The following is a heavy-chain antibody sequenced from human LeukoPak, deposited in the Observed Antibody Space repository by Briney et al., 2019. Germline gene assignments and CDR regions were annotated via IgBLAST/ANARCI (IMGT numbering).Heavy chain of an antibody. V-gene: IGHV3-48*02. CDR2: ISSSSSTI. CDR1: GFTFNNYA. J-gene: IGHJ4*02. CDR3: AREKHFDY. Sequence: PGGSLRLSCAASGFTFNNYAMSWVRQAPGKGLEWVSYISSSSSTIYYADSVKGRFTISRDNAKNSLYLQMNSLRDEDTAVYYCAREKHFDYWGQGTLVTVSS.